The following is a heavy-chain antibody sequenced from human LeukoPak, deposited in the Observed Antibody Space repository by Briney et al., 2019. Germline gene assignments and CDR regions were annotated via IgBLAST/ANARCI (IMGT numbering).Heavy chain of an antibody. CDR1: GFTFSTYG. J-gene: IGHJ4*02. V-gene: IGHV3-74*01. CDR2: IKTDGSIT. D-gene: IGHD6-6*01. Sequence: PGGSLRLSCAASGFTFSTYGMNWVRQAPGKGLEWVSRIKTDGSITAYADSVKGRFTISRDNAKNTLYLHMNSLKGEDTATYFCTREADPAFSASSSPDFWGQGTPVTVS. CDR3: TREADPAFSASSSPDF.